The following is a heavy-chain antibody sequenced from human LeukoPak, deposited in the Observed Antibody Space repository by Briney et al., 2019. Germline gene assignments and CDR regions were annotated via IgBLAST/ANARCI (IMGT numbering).Heavy chain of an antibody. J-gene: IGHJ4*02. CDR2: FYTSGST. V-gene: IGHV4-4*08. Sequence: SETLSLTCTVSGGSISSYYWSWIRQPPGKGLEWIGRFYTSGSTNYNPSLKSRVTISVDTSKNQFSLRLNSVTAADTAVYYCARGRDGYNFLNRGEYYYFDYWGQGTLVTASS. CDR1: GGSISSYY. CDR3: ARGRDGYNFLNRGEYYYFDY. D-gene: IGHD5-24*01.